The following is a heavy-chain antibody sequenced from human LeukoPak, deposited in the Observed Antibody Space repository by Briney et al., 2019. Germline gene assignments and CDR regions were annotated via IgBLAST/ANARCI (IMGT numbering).Heavy chain of an antibody. CDR3: ARDRNGPFDY. CDR2: ISAENGNT. CDR1: GYTFINYG. V-gene: IGHV1-18*01. Sequence: ASVKVSCKASGYTFINYGISWVRQAPGQGLEWMGWISAENGNTGYVENLQGRVTLTTDTSSSTVYMELRSLRPDDTAVYYCARDRNGPFDYWGQGTLVTVST. J-gene: IGHJ4*02. D-gene: IGHD1-1*01.